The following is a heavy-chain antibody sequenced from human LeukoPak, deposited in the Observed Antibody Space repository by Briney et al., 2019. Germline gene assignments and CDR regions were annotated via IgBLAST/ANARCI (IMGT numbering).Heavy chain of an antibody. CDR1: GFTFSSYA. J-gene: IGHJ6*03. D-gene: IGHD3-10*01. V-gene: IGHV3-23*01. Sequence: HPGGSLRLSCAGSGFTFSSYAMSWVPQAPGKGLEWVSGISGSGSRTYYADSVKGRFTISRDNSKNTLYLQMNSLRAEDTAVYYCAKSSQRGSAYYYYYYMDVWGKGTTVTVSS. CDR2: ISGSGSRT. CDR3: AKSSQRGSAYYYYYYMDV.